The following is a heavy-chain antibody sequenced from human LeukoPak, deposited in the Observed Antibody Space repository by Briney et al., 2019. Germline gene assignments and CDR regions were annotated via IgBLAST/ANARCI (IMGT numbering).Heavy chain of an antibody. D-gene: IGHD6-19*01. Sequence: GGSLRLSCAASGFTFSRYGMHWVRQAPGKGLEGVAVIWYDGSKTYYADSVKGRFTISRDNSKNTLYLQMSSLRAEDTAVYYCAKDRVGIAVALITPIDYWGQGTLVTVSS. CDR1: GFTFSRYG. V-gene: IGHV3-33*06. J-gene: IGHJ4*02. CDR2: IWYDGSKT. CDR3: AKDRVGIAVALITPIDY.